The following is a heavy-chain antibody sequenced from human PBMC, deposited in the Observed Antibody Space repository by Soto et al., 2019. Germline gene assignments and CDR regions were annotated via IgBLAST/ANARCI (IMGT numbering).Heavy chain of an antibody. CDR3: ARRFDS. V-gene: IGHV3-48*01. Sequence: GGSLRLSCAASGSSFSSYGMNWVRQAPGKGPEWVSYISSTSTIYYADSVKGRFTISRDNAKNSLYLQMNSLRSEDTAFYYCARRFDSWGQGTLVTVSS. CDR1: GSSFSSYG. J-gene: IGHJ4*02. CDR2: ISSTSTI.